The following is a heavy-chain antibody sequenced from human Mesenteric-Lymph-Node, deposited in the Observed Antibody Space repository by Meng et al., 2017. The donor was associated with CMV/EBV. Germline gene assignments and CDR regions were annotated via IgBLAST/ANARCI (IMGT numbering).Heavy chain of an antibody. CDR3: ARGGFYRGTFDY. D-gene: IGHD3-3*01. Sequence: GESLKISCAASGFDFSSFSMYWVRQAPGKGLEWISFISGTSRYIYVADSLKGRITISRDNTQNALYLQMNSLRAEDTGLYYCARGGFYRGTFDYWGQGTQVTVSS. V-gene: IGHV3-21*01. J-gene: IGHJ4*02. CDR1: GFDFSSFS. CDR2: ISGTSRYI.